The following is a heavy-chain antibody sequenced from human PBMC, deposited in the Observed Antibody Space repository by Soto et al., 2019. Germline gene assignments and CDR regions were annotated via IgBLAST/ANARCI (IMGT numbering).Heavy chain of an antibody. D-gene: IGHD6-19*01. J-gene: IGHJ6*02. CDR1: GYPYTNSY. CDR3: ASDFRTRGWFRQAGNFAMDV. CDR2: IHPNTGGT. V-gene: IGHV1-2*02. Sequence: QVQLVQSGAEVRKPGASVKVSCKASGYPYTNSYMHWVRQAPGQGLEWMGWIHPNTGGTNYAQKFQGRVTMTRATSVSTVYMELNRLTSDDTAIYFCASDFRTRGWFRQAGNFAMDVWGQGTTVTVS.